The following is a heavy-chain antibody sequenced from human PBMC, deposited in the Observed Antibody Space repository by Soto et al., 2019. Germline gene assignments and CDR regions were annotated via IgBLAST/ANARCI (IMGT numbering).Heavy chain of an antibody. V-gene: IGHV3-48*01. Sequence: GGPLRISCAASGFAFSAYSKNWLRQTSGKGLERVSIISSTNGTISYADSVKGRFTTSRDNAKNSLYLQMNSLRAEDTAVYYCARRAPGTTGADNYYYYMDVWGKGTTVTVSS. J-gene: IGHJ6*03. CDR3: ARRAPGTTGADNYYYYMDV. D-gene: IGHD1-1*01. CDR2: ISSTNGTI. CDR1: GFAFSAYS.